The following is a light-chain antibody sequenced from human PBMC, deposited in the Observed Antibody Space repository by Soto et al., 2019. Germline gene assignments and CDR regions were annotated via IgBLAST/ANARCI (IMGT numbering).Light chain of an antibody. CDR3: QQYNSYPWK. CDR2: DAS. J-gene: IGKJ1*01. Sequence: DIQMAQSPSTLSASVGDIVTITCRASQSISNRLAWYQQKPGKAPKYLIYDASSLESGAPSRFSGSGSGTEFTLSISSLQPDDFATYYCQQYNSYPWKCGQGTKGDIK. V-gene: IGKV1-5*01. CDR1: QSISNR.